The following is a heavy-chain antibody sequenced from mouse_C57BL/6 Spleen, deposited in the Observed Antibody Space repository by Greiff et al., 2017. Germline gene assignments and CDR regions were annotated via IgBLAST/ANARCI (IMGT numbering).Heavy chain of an antibody. CDR3: AAFITTVVDYAMDY. CDR1: GYTFTSYW. Sequence: QVQLKQPGAELVMPGASVKLSCKASGYTFTSYWMHWVKQRPGQGLEWIGEIDPSDSYTNYNQKFKGKSTLTVDKSSSTAYMHLSSLTSEDSAVYYCAAFITTVVDYAMDYWGQGTSVTVSS. V-gene: IGHV1-69*01. D-gene: IGHD1-1*01. J-gene: IGHJ4*01. CDR2: IDPSDSYT.